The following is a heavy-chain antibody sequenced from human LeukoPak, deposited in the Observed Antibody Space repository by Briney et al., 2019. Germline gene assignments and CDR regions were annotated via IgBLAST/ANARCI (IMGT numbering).Heavy chain of an antibody. CDR2: ISSSGSTI. Sequence: GGSLRLSCAASGFTFSSYEMNWVRQAPGKGLEWVSYISSSGSTIYYADSVKGRFTISRDNSRNTVYLQMNSLRAEDTAVYYCANDLGWIQLNLGRGQGTLVTVSS. CDR3: ANDLGWIQLNLG. J-gene: IGHJ4*02. V-gene: IGHV3-48*03. CDR1: GFTFSSYE. D-gene: IGHD5-18*01.